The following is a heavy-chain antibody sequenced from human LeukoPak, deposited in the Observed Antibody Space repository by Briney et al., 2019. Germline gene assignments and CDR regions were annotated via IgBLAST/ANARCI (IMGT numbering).Heavy chain of an antibody. CDR3: ASDRDSSGYIDY. V-gene: IGHV3-30-3*01. CDR1: GFTFSSYA. Sequence: PGRSLRLSCAASGFTFSSYAMHWVRQAPGKGLEWVAVISYDGSNKYYADSVKGRFTISRDNSKNTLYLQMNSLRAEDTAVYYCASDRDSSGYIDYWGQGTLVTVSS. CDR2: ISYDGSNK. J-gene: IGHJ4*02. D-gene: IGHD3-22*01.